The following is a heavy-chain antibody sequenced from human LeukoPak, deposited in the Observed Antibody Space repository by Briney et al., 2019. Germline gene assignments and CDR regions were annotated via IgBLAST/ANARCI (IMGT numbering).Heavy chain of an antibody. D-gene: IGHD3-10*01. CDR2: ISAYNGKT. CDR1: GFTFTSDG. J-gene: IGHJ4*02. V-gene: IGHV1-18*04. Sequence: ASVKVSCKASGFTFTSDGFTWVRQAPGQGLEWMGWISAYNGKTSYAQKLQGRVTMSTDTSTSTVYMELRSLRSDDTALYYCARGGLSGSGSIDYWGQGTLVTVSS. CDR3: ARGGLSGSGSIDY.